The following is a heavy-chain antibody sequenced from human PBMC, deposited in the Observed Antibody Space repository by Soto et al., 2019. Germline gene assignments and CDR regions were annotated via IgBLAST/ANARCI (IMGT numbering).Heavy chain of an antibody. CDR3: ARGLTLGDY. D-gene: IGHD3-3*02. Sequence: QVQLVQSGAEVKNPGASVKVSCKASGYTFTSFYIHWVRQAPGQGLEWMSIINPNGGSTNYAQNLQGRVTLTRDTSTNTVYMELSSLRSEDTAVYYCARGLTLGDYWGQGTLVTVSS. V-gene: IGHV1-46*01. CDR2: INPNGGST. CDR1: GYTFTSFY. J-gene: IGHJ4*02.